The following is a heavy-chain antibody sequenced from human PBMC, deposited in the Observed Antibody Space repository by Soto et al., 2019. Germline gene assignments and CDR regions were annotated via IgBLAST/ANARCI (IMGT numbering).Heavy chain of an antibody. J-gene: IGHJ4*02. CDR3: ASGYYDSSGYSIDY. CDR1: GGSFSSYA. D-gene: IGHD3-22*01. CDR2: LIVILGTT. Sequence: QVQLVQSGAEVRKPGSSVKVSCQSFGGSFSSYAFSWVRQAPGQGLEWMGGLIVILGTTDYAQKFKGRVTCTADEGKSTAYMEVSSLESEDTAIYYCASGYYDSSGYSIDYWGQGTQVTVSS. V-gene: IGHV1-69*01.